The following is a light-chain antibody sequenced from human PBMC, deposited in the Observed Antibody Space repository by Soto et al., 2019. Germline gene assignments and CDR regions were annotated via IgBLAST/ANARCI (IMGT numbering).Light chain of an antibody. CDR1: SSDVGGYNY. V-gene: IGLV2-14*01. CDR2: DVS. J-gene: IGLJ1*01. CDR3: SSYTASSTLVV. Sequence: QSALTQPASVSGSPGQSLTISCTGTSSDVGGYNYVSWYQQHPGKAPKLMIYDVSNRPSGVSNRISGSKSGNTATLTISGPDAEDEADYYCSSYTASSTLVVFGTGTKLTVL.